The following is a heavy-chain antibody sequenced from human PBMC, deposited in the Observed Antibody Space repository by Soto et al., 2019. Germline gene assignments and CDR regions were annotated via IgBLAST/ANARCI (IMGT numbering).Heavy chain of an antibody. V-gene: IGHV1-2*04. CDR3: ARWFQDYCGGDCYPNKTYYYYGMDV. CDR2: INPNSGGT. CDR1: GYTFTGYY. D-gene: IGHD2-21*02. J-gene: IGHJ6*02. Sequence: GASVKVSCKASGYTFTGYYMRWVRQAPGQGLEWMGWINPNSGGTNYAQKFQGWVTMTRDTSISTAYMELSRLRSDDTAVYYCARWFQDYCGGDCYPNKTYYYYGMDVWGQGTTVTVSS.